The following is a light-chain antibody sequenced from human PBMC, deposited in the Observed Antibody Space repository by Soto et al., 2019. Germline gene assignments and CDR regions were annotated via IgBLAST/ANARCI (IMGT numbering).Light chain of an antibody. Sequence: EIVLTQSPGTLSLSPGERATLSCRASQSVSSSYLAWYQQKPGQTPRLLIYSAYSRATGIPDRFSGGGSGTDFTLTISRLEPEDVAVYYCQQYGSSPPTFGQGTKVEIK. CDR3: QQYGSSPPT. V-gene: IGKV3-20*01. CDR2: SAY. CDR1: QSVSSSY. J-gene: IGKJ1*01.